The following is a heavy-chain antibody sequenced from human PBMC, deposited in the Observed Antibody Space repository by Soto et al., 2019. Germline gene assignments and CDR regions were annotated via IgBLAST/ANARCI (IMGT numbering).Heavy chain of an antibody. J-gene: IGHJ4*02. CDR3: TRGYGDYVRDY. V-gene: IGHV3-73*01. D-gene: IGHD4-17*01. Sequence: EVQLVESGGGLVQPGESLKLSCAVSGFTFSGSAMHWVRQASGKGLEWVGRIRRKANNYATAYAASVKGRFTISRDDSKNTAYLQMNRLKSEDTAVYYCTRGYGDYVRDYWGQGTLVTVSS. CDR2: IRRKANNYAT. CDR1: GFTFSGSA.